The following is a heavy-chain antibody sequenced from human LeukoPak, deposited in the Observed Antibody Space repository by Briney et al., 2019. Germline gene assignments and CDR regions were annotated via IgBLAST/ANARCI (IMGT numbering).Heavy chain of an antibody. D-gene: IGHD6-13*01. V-gene: IGHV4-34*01. Sequence: PSETLSLTCAVYGGSFSGYYWSWIRQPPGKGLEWIREINHSGSTNYNPSLKSRVTISVDTSKNQFSLKLSSVTAADTAVYYCARGWYSSSWYRSWGQGTLVTVSS. J-gene: IGHJ4*02. CDR2: INHSGST. CDR3: ARGWYSSSWYRS. CDR1: GGSFSGYY.